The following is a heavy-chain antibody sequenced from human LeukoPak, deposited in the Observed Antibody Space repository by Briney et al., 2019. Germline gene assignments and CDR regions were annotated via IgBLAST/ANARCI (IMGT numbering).Heavy chain of an antibody. V-gene: IGHV3-53*05. Sequence: GGSLRLSCAASGFTVSNNYMSWVRQAPGKGLEWVSLIYSGGTTYYADSVKGRFTISRDNSKNTLYLQMNSLRAEDTAVYYCAKDGLDCSSTSCYRVAVAGHFDYWGQGTLVTVSS. CDR1: GFTVSNNY. CDR2: IYSGGTT. J-gene: IGHJ4*02. CDR3: AKDGLDCSSTSCYRVAVAGHFDY. D-gene: IGHD2-2*01.